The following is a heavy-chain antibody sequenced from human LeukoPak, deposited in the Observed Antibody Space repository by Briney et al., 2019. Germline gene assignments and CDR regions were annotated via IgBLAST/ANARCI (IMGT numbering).Heavy chain of an antibody. CDR1: GGSISSGSYY. Sequence: PSETLSLTCTVSGGSISSGSYYWSWIRQPAGKGLEWIGRIYTSGSTNYNPSLKSRVTISVDTSKNQFSLKPSYVTAADTAVYYYARDGIAASNWFDPWGQGTLVTVSS. CDR2: IYTSGST. CDR3: ARDGIAASNWFDP. D-gene: IGHD6-25*01. J-gene: IGHJ5*02. V-gene: IGHV4-61*02.